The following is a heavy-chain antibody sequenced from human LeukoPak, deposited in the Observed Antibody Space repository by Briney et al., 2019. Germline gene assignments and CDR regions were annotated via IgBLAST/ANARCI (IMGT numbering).Heavy chain of an antibody. CDR2: IYTSGST. Sequence: PSETLSLTCTVSGGSISSYYWSWIRQPAGKGLEWIGRIYTSGSTNYNPSLKSRVTMSVDTSRNQFSLKLTSVTAADSAVYYCARTRCTSISCLAHDAFDIWGQGTKVTVSS. CDR1: GGSISSYY. V-gene: IGHV4-4*07. CDR3: ARTRCTSISCLAHDAFDI. D-gene: IGHD2-2*01. J-gene: IGHJ3*02.